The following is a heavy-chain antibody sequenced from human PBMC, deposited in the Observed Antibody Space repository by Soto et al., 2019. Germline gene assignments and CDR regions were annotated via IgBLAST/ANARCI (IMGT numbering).Heavy chain of an antibody. V-gene: IGHV4-31*03. CDR2: IYYSGST. CDR1: GGSINSGAYY. Sequence: PSETLSLTCTVSGGSINSGAYYWSWIRQHPGKGLEWIGYIYYSGSTYYNPSLKSRVTISVDTSKNQFSLKLSSVTAADTAVYYCARAATLSSIFGVVTLDVWGQGTTVTVSS. D-gene: IGHD3-3*01. CDR3: ARAATLSSIFGVVTLDV. J-gene: IGHJ6*02.